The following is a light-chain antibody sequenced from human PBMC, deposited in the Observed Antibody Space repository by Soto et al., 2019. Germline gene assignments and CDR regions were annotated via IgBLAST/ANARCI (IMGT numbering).Light chain of an antibody. Sequence: DIQMTQSPSTLSASVGDRVSVTCRASQSIGDWLAWYQQKPGKAPKLLIYKASNLQSGVPSRFSGSGSGTDFTLTISSLQPDHFATYYCQHYDSYSPTWTFGQGTKVDIK. J-gene: IGKJ1*01. CDR3: QHYDSYSPTWT. V-gene: IGKV1-5*03. CDR2: KAS. CDR1: QSIGDW.